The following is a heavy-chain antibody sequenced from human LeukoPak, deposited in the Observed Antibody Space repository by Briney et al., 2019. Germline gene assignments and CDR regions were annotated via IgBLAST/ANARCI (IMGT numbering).Heavy chain of an antibody. CDR3: ARQSPAFDY. CDR1: GFTFSIHG. V-gene: IGHV3-48*01. Sequence: TGGSLRLSCAASGFTFSIHGMHWVRQAPGKGLEWTSYISSGSRTITYADSVKGRFTISRDDAKNPLYLQMDSLRAEDTAVYYCARQSPAFDYWGQGTLVTVSS. CDR2: ISSGSRTI. J-gene: IGHJ4*02.